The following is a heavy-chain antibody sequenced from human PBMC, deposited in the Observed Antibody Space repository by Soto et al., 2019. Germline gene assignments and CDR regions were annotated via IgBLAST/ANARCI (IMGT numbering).Heavy chain of an antibody. V-gene: IGHV1-69*01. CDR1: GGSFSSNP. D-gene: IGHD5-18*01. CDR3: ARGGRGYSSAPRYYFDY. J-gene: IGHJ4*02. CDR2: IIPIFATV. Sequence: QVQRVQSGSEVKKPGSSVKVSCKASGGSFSSNPISWVRHAPGQGLEWMAGIIPIFATVHYAQKFQGRVTITADESTSTAYMELTSLRSEDTAVCFCARGGRGYSSAPRYYFDYWGQGTLVTVSS.